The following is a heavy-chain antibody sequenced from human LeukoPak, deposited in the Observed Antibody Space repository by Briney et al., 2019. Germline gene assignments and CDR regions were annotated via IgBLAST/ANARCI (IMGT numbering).Heavy chain of an antibody. CDR2: IYNSGST. D-gene: IGHD6-13*01. J-gene: IGHJ6*03. V-gene: IGHV4-59*01. CDR3: ARVAAGYYYYMDV. Sequence: PSETPSLTCTVSGGSISSYYWSWIRQPPGKGLEWIGYIYNSGSTNYNPSLKSRVTLSVDMSKNQLSLKLSSVTAADTAVYYCARVAAGYYYYMDVWGKGTTVTVSS. CDR1: GGSISSYY.